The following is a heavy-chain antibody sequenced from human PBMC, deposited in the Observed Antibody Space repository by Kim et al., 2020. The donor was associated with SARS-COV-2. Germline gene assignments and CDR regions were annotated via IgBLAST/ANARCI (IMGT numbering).Heavy chain of an antibody. CDR3: DGAGAIHLAFSYV. V-gene: IGHV3-73*01. J-gene: IGHJ6*01. CDR2: IRYNGSTNYK. CDR1: GFTFSSYA. Sequence: GGSLRLSCAASGFTFSSYAMHWVRQAPGKGLEWVGLIRYNGSTNYKAYAASVKGRFTISSDNSKNTPHLQMNSAKTADTSVYYWDGAGAIHLAFSYV. D-gene: IGHD2-21*01.